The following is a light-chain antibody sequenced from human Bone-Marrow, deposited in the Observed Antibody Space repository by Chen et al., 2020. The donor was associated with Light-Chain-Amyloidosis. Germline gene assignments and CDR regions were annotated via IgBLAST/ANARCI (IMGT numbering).Light chain of an antibody. CDR2: DDS. CDR3: QVWDRSSDRPV. J-gene: IGLJ3*02. V-gene: IGLV3-21*02. Sequence: SYVLTQPSSVSVAPGQTATLACGGNTIGSTSVHWYQQTPGQAPLLVVYDDSDRPSGIPERLSSSNSGNTATLTSSRVEAGDEADYYCQVWDRSSDRPVFGGGTKLTVL. CDR1: TIGSTS.